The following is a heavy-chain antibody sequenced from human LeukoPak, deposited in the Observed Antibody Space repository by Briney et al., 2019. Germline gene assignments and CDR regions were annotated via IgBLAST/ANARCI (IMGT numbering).Heavy chain of an antibody. J-gene: IGHJ4*02. CDR2: ISWDGGST. Sequence: GGSRRLSCAASGFTFDDYTMHWVRQAPGKGLEWVSLISWDGGSTYYADSVKGRFTISRDNSKNSLYLQMNSLRTEDTALYYCAKLDSSGYYDDYWGQGTLVTVSS. D-gene: IGHD3-22*01. CDR3: AKLDSSGYYDDY. CDR1: GFTFDDYT. V-gene: IGHV3-43*01.